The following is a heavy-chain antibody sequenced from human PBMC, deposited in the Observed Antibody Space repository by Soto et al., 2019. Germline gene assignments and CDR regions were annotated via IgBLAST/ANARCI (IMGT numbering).Heavy chain of an antibody. CDR3: ARHASESPYYFDY. V-gene: IGHV4-39*01. Sequence: SETLSLTCTVSGGSVSSSSYYWGWIRQPPGKGLEWIGSIYYSGITYYNLSLKSRVTISVDTSKNQFSLKLSSVTAADTAVYYCARHASESPYYFDYWGQGTLVTVSS. J-gene: IGHJ4*02. CDR2: IYYSGIT. CDR1: GGSVSSSSYY.